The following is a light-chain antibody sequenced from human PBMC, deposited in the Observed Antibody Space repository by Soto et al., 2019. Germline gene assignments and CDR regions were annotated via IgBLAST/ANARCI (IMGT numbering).Light chain of an antibody. J-gene: IGKJ1*01. CDR2: DAS. CDR1: YRFRTY. Sequence: DIQMTQSPSTLSASVGDRVTITCRANYRFRTYLAWYQQKPGKATKLLIFDASTLESGVPSRFSGGGSGTEFTLTISSLQPNDFATYYCQQLNSYPRTVGQGTKVDIK. CDR3: QQLNSYPRT. V-gene: IGKV1-5*01.